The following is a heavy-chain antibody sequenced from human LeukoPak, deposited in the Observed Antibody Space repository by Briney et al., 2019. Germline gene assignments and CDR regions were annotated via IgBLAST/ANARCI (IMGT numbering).Heavy chain of an antibody. D-gene: IGHD6-6*01. J-gene: IGHJ4*02. CDR2: ISRSMSPI. V-gene: IGHV3-48*01. CDR3: ARDMSSSYYFDY. CDR1: GFTFSDYS. Sequence: GGSLRLSCAASGFTFSDYSMNWVRQAPGKGLEWISYISRSMSPIYYADSVKGRFTISRDNAKNSLYLQMNSLRAEDTAIYYCARDMSSSYYFDYWGQGTLVTVSS.